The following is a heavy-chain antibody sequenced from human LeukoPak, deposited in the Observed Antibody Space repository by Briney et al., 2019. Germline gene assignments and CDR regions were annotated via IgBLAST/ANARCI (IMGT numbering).Heavy chain of an antibody. D-gene: IGHD6-25*01. CDR1: AGSISTFY. CDR3: AREGGDPRWLDP. J-gene: IGHJ5*02. V-gene: IGHV4-4*07. CDR2: INHSGST. Sequence: SETLSLTCTVSAGSISTFYWTWIRQPAGKGLEWIGRINHSGSTNYNPSLRGRVSMSVDRPKNQFSLTLNSVTAADTAVYYCAREGGDPRWLDPWGQGTLVTVSS.